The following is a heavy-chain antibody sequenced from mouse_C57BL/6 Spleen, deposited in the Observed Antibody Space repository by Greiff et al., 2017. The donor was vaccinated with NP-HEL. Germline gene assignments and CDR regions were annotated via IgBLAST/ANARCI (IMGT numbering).Heavy chain of an antibody. J-gene: IGHJ2*01. CDR2: IHPNSGST. Sequence: QVQLQQPGAELVKPGASVTLSCKASGYTFTSYWMHWVKQRPGQGLEWIGMIHPNSGSTNYNEKFKSKATLTVDNSSSTAYMQLSSLTSEDSAVYYCAKVYYGYDGYFDYWGQGTPLTVSS. V-gene: IGHV1-64*01. CDR1: GYTFTSYW. D-gene: IGHD2-2*01. CDR3: AKVYYGYDGYFDY.